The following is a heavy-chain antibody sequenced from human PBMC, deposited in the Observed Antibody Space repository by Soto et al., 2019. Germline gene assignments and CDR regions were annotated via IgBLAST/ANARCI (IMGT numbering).Heavy chain of an antibody. J-gene: IGHJ6*02. CDR2: IKSKTDGGTT. CDR1: GFTFSNAW. Sequence: PGGSLSLSCAASGFTFSNAWMNWVRQAPGKGLEWVGRIKSKTDGGTTDYAAPVKGRFTISRDDSKNTLYLQMNSLKTEDTAVYYCTHSSGWYYYYYGMDVWGQGTTVTVSS. V-gene: IGHV3-15*07. D-gene: IGHD6-19*01. CDR3: THSSGWYYYYYGMDV.